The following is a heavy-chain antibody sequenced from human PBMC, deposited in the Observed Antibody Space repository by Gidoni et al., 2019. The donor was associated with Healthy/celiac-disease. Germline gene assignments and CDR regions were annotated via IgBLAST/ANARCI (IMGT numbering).Heavy chain of an antibody. V-gene: IGHV4-39*01. D-gene: IGHD3-3*01. CDR3: ARRTAFGDFWSGYFIDY. Sequence: QLQLQESGPGLVTPSETLSLTCTVSGGSISSSSYYWGWIRQPPGKGLEWIGSIYYSGSTYYNPSLKSRVTISVDTSKNQFSLKLSSVTAADTAVYYCARRTAFGDFWSGYFIDYWGQGTLVTVSS. CDR1: GGSISSSSYY. J-gene: IGHJ4*02. CDR2: IYYSGST.